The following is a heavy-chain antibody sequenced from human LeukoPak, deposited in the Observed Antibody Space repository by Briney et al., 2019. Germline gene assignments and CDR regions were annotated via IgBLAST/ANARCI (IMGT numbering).Heavy chain of an antibody. Sequence: PGGSLRLSCAASGFTFNIYAMSWVRQAPGKGLEWVSSISSSSDYTFYAGSVKGRFTISRDNSRNTLYLQMNSLRAEDTAVYYCAKHLPHIVVVITEHPIDAFDIWGQGTMVTVSS. CDR3: AKHLPHIVVVITEHPIDAFDI. CDR1: GFTFNIYA. CDR2: ISSSSDYT. D-gene: IGHD3-22*01. J-gene: IGHJ3*02. V-gene: IGHV3-23*01.